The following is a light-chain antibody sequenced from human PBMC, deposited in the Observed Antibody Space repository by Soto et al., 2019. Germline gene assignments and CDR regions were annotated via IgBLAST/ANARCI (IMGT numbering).Light chain of an antibody. CDR1: QSVSSRF. J-gene: IGKJ4*01. CDR2: GAS. Sequence: EILLTQSPCTLALSPGERATLSCRASQSVSSRFIAWYQHKPGQAPRLLIYGASRRATGIPERFSGSGSGTDFTLTISRLEPEDFEVFYCQQRSNWPHTFGGGTKVDIK. CDR3: QQRSNWPHT. V-gene: IGKV3D-20*02.